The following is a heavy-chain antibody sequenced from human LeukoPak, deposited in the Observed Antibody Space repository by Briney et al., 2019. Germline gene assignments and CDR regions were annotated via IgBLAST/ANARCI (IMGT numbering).Heavy chain of an antibody. CDR2: ISGYNGNT. Sequence: ASVKVSCKASVYTFTTYNINWVRQAPGQGLEWMGWISGYNGNTNYAQKLQGRVTMTTDTSTSTAYMELRSLKSDDTAVYYCASLKNYYDSSGYLVTDAFDIWGQGTMVTVSS. V-gene: IGHV1-18*01. CDR3: ASLKNYYDSSGYLVTDAFDI. CDR1: VYTFTTYN. J-gene: IGHJ3*02. D-gene: IGHD3-22*01.